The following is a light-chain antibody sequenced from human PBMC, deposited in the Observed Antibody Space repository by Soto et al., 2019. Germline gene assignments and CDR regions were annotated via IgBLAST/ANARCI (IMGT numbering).Light chain of an antibody. J-gene: IGLJ3*02. V-gene: IGLV2-14*01. CDR3: CSYTSSSTWV. Sequence: QSALTQPASVSGSPGQSITISCTGTSSDVGDYNYVSWYQHHPGKAPKLMIYEVSNRPPGVSNRFSGSKSDNTASLTISGLQAEDEADYYCCSYTSSSTWVFGEGTKLTVL. CDR1: SSDVGDYNY. CDR2: EVS.